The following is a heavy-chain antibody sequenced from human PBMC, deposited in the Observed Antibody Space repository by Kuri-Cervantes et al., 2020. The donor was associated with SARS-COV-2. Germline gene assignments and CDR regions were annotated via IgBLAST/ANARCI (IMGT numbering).Heavy chain of an antibody. J-gene: IGHJ3*02. Sequence: GGSLRLSCAASGFTFSDYYMTWIRQAPGKGLEWVSYISSSGSTIYYADSVKGRFTISRDNSKNTLYIHMGSLKAEDMDVYYCARGLRWESNAFDIWGQGTMVTVSS. D-gene: IGHD4-23*01. CDR2: ISSSGSTI. CDR3: ARGLRWESNAFDI. CDR1: GFTFSDYY. V-gene: IGHV3-11*04.